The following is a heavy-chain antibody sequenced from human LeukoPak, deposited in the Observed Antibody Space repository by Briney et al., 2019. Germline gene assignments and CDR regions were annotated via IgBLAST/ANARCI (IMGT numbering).Heavy chain of an antibody. Sequence: SETLSLTCTVSGGSISSYYWSWIRQPPGKGLEWIGHIYYSGTTNYNPSLKSRVTISIDTSKNQFSLNLSSVTAADTAVYYCARDSGSGTYYWGQGTLVTVSS. CDR2: IYYSGTT. CDR1: GGSISSYY. V-gene: IGHV4-59*01. J-gene: IGHJ4*02. D-gene: IGHD6-19*01. CDR3: ARDSGSGTYY.